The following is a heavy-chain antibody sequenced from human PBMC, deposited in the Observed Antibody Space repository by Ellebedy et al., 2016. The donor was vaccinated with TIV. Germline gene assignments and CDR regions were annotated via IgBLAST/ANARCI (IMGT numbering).Heavy chain of an antibody. Sequence: GGSLRLSCAASGFTFSSYAMHWVRQAPGKGLEWVAVISYDGSNKYYADSVRGRFTISRDNSKNTLYLQMSSLRADDTAFYYCARATDIVVVVAAFDSWGQGTLVTVSS. CDR3: ARATDIVVVVAAFDS. V-gene: IGHV3-30-3*01. J-gene: IGHJ4*02. CDR2: ISYDGSNK. CDR1: GFTFSSYA. D-gene: IGHD2-15*01.